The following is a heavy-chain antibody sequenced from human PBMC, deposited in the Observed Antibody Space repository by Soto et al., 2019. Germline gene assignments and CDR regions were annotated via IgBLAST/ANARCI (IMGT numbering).Heavy chain of an antibody. CDR3: VRGYSGYDKPDFDY. Sequence: ASVKVSCKASGYTFTGYYMHWVRQAPGQGLEWMGGIIPIFGTANYAQKFQGRVTITADESTSTAYMELSSLRSEDTAVYYCVRGYSGYDKPDFDYWG. D-gene: IGHD5-12*01. V-gene: IGHV1-69*13. J-gene: IGHJ4*01. CDR2: IIPIFGTA. CDR1: GYTFTGYY.